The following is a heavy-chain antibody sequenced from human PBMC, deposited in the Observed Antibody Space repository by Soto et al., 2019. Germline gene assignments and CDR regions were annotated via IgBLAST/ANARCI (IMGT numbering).Heavy chain of an antibody. CDR3: ARDLLAANY. CDR2: INPNGGST. V-gene: IGHV1-46*01. J-gene: IGHJ4*02. CDR1: GYTFTSSY. D-gene: IGHD2-15*01. Sequence: QVQLVQSGAEVKKPGASVKLSCKASGYTFTSSYVHWVRQAPGQGVEWVAIINPNGGSTNYAQEFQGRVTVTRDTSTSTVFMELSSLHSDDTAVYYCARDLLAANYWGQGTLVTVSS.